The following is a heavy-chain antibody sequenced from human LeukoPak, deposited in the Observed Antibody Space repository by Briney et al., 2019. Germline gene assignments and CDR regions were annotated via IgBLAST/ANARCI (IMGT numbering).Heavy chain of an antibody. Sequence: GGSLRLSCAASGFTFSSYSMNWVRQAPGKGLEWVSYISSSSSTIYYADSVKGRFTISRDNAKNSLYLQMNSLRAEDTAVYYCARNRIAAAGYYYYMDVWGKGTTVTVSS. CDR3: ARNRIAAAGYYYYMDV. CDR1: GFTFSSYS. J-gene: IGHJ6*03. CDR2: ISSSSSTI. V-gene: IGHV3-48*01. D-gene: IGHD6-13*01.